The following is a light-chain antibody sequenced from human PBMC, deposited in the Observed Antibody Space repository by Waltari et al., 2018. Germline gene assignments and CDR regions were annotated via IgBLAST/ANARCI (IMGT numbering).Light chain of an antibody. CDR3: QSYDSSLSRYV. V-gene: IGLV1-40*01. CDR2: GNS. CDR1: SPNLGANHD. Sequence: QTEVTQEPSVSGAPGQRVTTSCTGSSPNLGANHDVHGYQRVPGTAPNPLLYGNSHRPSGVPDRFSASKSGTSASLAITGLQADDEADYYCQSYDSSLSRYVFGSGTEVTVL. J-gene: IGLJ1*01.